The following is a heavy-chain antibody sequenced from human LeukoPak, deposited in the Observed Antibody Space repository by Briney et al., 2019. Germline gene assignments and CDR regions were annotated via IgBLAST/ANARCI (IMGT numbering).Heavy chain of an antibody. V-gene: IGHV3-21*01. CDR1: GFTFSSYS. CDR3: ARGDGYYDSSGYFDY. CDR2: ISSSSSYI. J-gene: IGHJ4*02. Sequence: GGSLRLSCAASGFTFSSYSMNWVRQAPGKGLEWVSSISSSSSYIYCADSVKGRFTISRDNAKNSLYLQMNSLRAEDTAVYYCARGDGYYDSSGYFDYWGQGTLVTVSS. D-gene: IGHD3-22*01.